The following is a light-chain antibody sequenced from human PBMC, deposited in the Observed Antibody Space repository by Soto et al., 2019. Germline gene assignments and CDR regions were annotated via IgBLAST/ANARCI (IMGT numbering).Light chain of an antibody. CDR1: QSVISDY. J-gene: IGKJ1*01. Sequence: EIVLTQSPGTLSLSPGERATLSCRASQSVISDYLAWYQQKPGQAPRLLIYGASSRATGIPDRFSGSGSGTDFILTISRLEPEDFAVYYCQQFTSYTWTFGQGTKVEIK. CDR3: QQFTSYTWT. V-gene: IGKV3-20*01. CDR2: GAS.